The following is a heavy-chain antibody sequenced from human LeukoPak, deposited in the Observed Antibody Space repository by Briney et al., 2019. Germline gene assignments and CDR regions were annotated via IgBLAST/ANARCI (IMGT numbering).Heavy chain of an antibody. V-gene: IGHV4-61*02. CDR2: IYTSGST. Sequence: SQSLSLTCTVSGGSISSGSYYWSWIRQPAGQGLESLGRIYTSGSTNYNPSLKSRVTISVDTSKNQFSLKLSSVTAADTAVYYCARDGSGSYYNSHDAFDIWGQGTMVTVSS. D-gene: IGHD3-10*01. CDR3: ARDGSGSYYNSHDAFDI. J-gene: IGHJ3*02. CDR1: GGSISSGSYY.